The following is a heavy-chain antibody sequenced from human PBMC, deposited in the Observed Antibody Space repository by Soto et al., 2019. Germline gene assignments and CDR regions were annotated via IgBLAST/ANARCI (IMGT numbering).Heavy chain of an antibody. J-gene: IGHJ5*02. V-gene: IGHV3-30-3*01. Sequence: AGSLRLSCAASGVTFSSYAMHWVRQAPGKGLEWVAVISYDGSNKYYADSVKGRFTISRDNSKNTLYLQINSLRAEDTAVYYCAREDVVVPWGQGTLVTVSS. CDR1: GVTFSSYA. CDR2: ISYDGSNK. CDR3: AREDVVVP. D-gene: IGHD2-15*01.